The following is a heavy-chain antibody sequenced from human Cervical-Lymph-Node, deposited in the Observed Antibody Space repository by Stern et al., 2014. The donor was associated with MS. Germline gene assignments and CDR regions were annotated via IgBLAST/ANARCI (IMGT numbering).Heavy chain of an antibody. V-gene: IGHV1-2*04. Sequence: VQLVQSGAEVKKPGASVKVSCTASGYTFTGFFLHWVRQAPGQGLEWVGWINPNTGVTKSAQKFQGWVTLTRDTSINTVYMELNRLKSDDTAVFYCARGYLFFDNWGQGTLVTVSS. J-gene: IGHJ4*02. D-gene: IGHD2-15*01. CDR2: INPNTGVT. CDR3: ARGYLFFDN. CDR1: GYTFTGFF.